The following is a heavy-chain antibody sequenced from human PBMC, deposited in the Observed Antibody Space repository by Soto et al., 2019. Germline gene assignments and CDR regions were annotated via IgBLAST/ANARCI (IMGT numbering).Heavy chain of an antibody. V-gene: IGHV1-2*04. D-gene: IGHD3-22*01. CDR3: ARGDYYDSSGYYYDQYAFDI. Sequence: ASVKVSCKASGHTFTGYYMHWVRQAPGQGLEWMGWINPNSGGTNYAQKFQGWVTMTRDTSISTAYMELSRLRSDDTAVYYCARGDYYDSSGYYYDQYAFDIWGQGTMVTVSS. CDR1: GHTFTGYY. CDR2: INPNSGGT. J-gene: IGHJ3*02.